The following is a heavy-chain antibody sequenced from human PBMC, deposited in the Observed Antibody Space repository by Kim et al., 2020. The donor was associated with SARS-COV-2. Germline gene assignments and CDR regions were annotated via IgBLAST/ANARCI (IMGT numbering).Heavy chain of an antibody. CDR3: ARADYYGSGSYSPHFDY. CDR2: INHSGST. CDR1: GGSFSGYY. J-gene: IGHJ4*02. D-gene: IGHD3-10*01. V-gene: IGHV4-34*01. Sequence: SETLSLTCAVYGGSFSGYYWSWIRQPPGKGLEWIGEINHSGSTNYNPSLKSRVTISVDTSKNQFSLKLSSVTAADTAVYYCARADYYGSGSYSPHFDYWGQGTLVTVSS.